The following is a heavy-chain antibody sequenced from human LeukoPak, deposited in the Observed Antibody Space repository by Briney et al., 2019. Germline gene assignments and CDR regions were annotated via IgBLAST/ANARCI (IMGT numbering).Heavy chain of an antibody. CDR1: GFTFSDYN. CDR2: ISGSGGST. J-gene: IGHJ4*02. Sequence: GGSLRLSCAASGFTFSDYNMRWIRQAPGKGLEWVSAISGSGGSTYYADSVKGRFTISRDNSKNTLYLQMNSLRAEDTAVYYCASPSGSYDYWGQGTLVTVSS. D-gene: IGHD1-26*01. V-gene: IGHV3-23*01. CDR3: ASPSGSYDY.